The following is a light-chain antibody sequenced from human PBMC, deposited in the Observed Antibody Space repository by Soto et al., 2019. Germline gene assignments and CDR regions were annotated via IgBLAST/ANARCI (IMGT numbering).Light chain of an antibody. V-gene: IGLV1-40*01. J-gene: IGLJ2*01. CDR2: GNS. CDR3: QSYDSSLSGGV. CDR1: SSNIGAGYD. Sequence: QSVLTQPPSVSGVPGQRVTISCTGSSSNIGAGYDVHWYQQLPGTAPKLLIYGNSNGPSGVPDRFSGSKSGTSASLAITGLQAEDEADYYCQSYDSSLSGGVFGGGTKLTVL.